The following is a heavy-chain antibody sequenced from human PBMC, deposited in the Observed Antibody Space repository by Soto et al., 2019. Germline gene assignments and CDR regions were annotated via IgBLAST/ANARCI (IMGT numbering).Heavy chain of an antibody. CDR3: ARDPPPGGSSPHIIRY. CDR2: NIPILCIA. V-gene: IGHV1-69*08. J-gene: IGHJ4*02. Sequence: QVQLVQSGAEVQKPGSSVKVSCKDSGGTFSSYTSSWLRQAPGQGLKWMGRNIPILCIANYAQKFQGRVTIPAGKSTSTGYMERSSLGSEDTAVYYCARDPPPGGSSPHIIRYWGQGTLV. D-gene: IGHD1-26*01. CDR1: GGTFSSYT.